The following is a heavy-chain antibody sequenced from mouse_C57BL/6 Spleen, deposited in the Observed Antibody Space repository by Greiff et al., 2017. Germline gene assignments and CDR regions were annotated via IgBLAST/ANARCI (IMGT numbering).Heavy chain of an antibody. V-gene: IGHV3-6*01. Sequence: EVKVEESGPGLVKPSQSLSLTCSVTGYSITSGYYWNWIRQFPGNKLEWMGYISYDGSNNYNPSLKNRISITRDTSKNQFFLQLNSVTTEDTATYYCARGHISFDVWGTGTTVTVSS. CDR3: ARGHISFDV. J-gene: IGHJ1*03. CDR1: GYSITSGYY. D-gene: IGHD1-1*01. CDR2: ISYDGSN.